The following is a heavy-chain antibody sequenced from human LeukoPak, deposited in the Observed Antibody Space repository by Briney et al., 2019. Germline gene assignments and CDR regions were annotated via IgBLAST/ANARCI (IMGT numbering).Heavy chain of an antibody. J-gene: IGHJ6*02. CDR1: GFTFDDYV. Sequence: GGPLRLSCAACGFTFDDYVMHWVRQAPGRGLEWVSGISRDSANIGYADSVKGRFTISRDTAKNSLYLQMNSLTTEGTALYYCARDFCTGCNYYFYGMDVWGRGTTVTVSS. CDR3: ARDFCTGCNYYFYGMDV. CDR2: ISRDSANI. V-gene: IGHV3-9*01. D-gene: IGHD2-2*01.